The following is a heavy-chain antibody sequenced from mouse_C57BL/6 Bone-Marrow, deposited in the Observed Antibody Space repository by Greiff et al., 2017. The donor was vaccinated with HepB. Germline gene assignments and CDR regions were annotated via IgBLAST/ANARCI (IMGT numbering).Heavy chain of an antibody. D-gene: IGHD2-1*01. CDR3: ARSWGNYWYFDV. Sequence: VQLQQSVAELVRPGASVKLSCTASGFNIKNSYMHWVKQRHEQGLEWIGSIDPANGNTNYAQKFQGKAAKTADKSSNTAYLNLSSLTSEDTAIYYCARSWGNYWYFDVWGTGTTVTVSS. J-gene: IGHJ1*03. CDR1: GFNIKNSY. CDR2: IDPANGNT. V-gene: IGHV14-3*01.